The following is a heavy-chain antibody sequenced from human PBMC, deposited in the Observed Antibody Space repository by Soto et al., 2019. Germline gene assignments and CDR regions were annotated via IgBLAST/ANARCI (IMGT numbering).Heavy chain of an antibody. CDR2: IWYDGSGQ. V-gene: IGHV3-33*01. CDR1: VFTFRNYA. CDR3: ARGAMAVAGPQGMDV. Sequence: LRLSCAASVFTFRNYAMHWVRQAPGKGLEWVAVIWYDGSGQYYAASVKGRFTITRDNSWNMLHLQMNSLRVEDTALYYCARGAMAVAGPQGMDVWGQGTTVTVSS. J-gene: IGHJ6*02. D-gene: IGHD6-19*01.